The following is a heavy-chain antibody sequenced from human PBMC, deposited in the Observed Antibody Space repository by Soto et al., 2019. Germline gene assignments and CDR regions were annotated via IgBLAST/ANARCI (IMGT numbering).Heavy chain of an antibody. CDR3: ARRGYSSSWYYYYYYGMDV. Sequence: QVPLAQSGAEVKKPGASVKVSCKASGYTFTSYDINWVRQATGQGLEWMGWMNPNSGNTGYAQKFQGRVTMTRNTSISTAYMKLSSLRSEDTAVYYCARRGYSSSWYYYYYYGMDVWGQGTTVTVSS. J-gene: IGHJ6*02. D-gene: IGHD6-13*01. CDR2: MNPNSGNT. V-gene: IGHV1-8*01. CDR1: GYTFTSYD.